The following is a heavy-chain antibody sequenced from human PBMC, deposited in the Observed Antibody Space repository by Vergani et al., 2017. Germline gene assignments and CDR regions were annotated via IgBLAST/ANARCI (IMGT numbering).Heavy chain of an antibody. CDR2: ISYDGSNK. Sequence: QVQLVESGGGVVQPGRSLRLSCAASEFTFSSYAMHWVRQAPGKGLEWVAVISYDGSNKYYADSVKGRFTISRDNSKNTLYLQMNSLRAEDTAVYYCARGMWLGIAARVDYYYYMDVWGKGTTVTVSS. CDR3: ARGMWLGIAARVDYYYYMDV. V-gene: IGHV3-30-3*01. J-gene: IGHJ6*03. D-gene: IGHD6-6*01. CDR1: EFTFSSYA.